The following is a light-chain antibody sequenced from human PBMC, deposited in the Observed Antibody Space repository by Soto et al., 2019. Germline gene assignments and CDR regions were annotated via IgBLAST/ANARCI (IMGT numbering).Light chain of an antibody. J-gene: IGKJ4*01. V-gene: IGKV3-11*01. CDR2: DAS. CDR1: QSVSSY. Sequence: EIVLTQSPATLSLSPGERATLSCRASQSVSSYLAWYQQKPGQAPGLFIYDASNRATGIPARFSGSGSGTDFTLTISSLEPEDFAVYYCQQRSNWPTFGGGTKVEIK. CDR3: QQRSNWPT.